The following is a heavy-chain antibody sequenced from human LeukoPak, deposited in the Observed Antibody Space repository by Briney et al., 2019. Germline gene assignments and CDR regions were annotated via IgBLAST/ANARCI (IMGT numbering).Heavy chain of an antibody. V-gene: IGHV4-38-2*02. Sequence: PSETLSLTCTVSGYSISSGYYWGWIRQPPGKGLEWIGSIYHSGSTYYNPSLKSRVTISVDTSKNQFSLKLSSVTAADTAVYYCASSSGRWGDAFDIWGQGTMVTVSS. CDR3: ASSSGRWGDAFDI. CDR1: GYSISSGYY. D-gene: IGHD6-19*01. J-gene: IGHJ3*02. CDR2: IYHSGST.